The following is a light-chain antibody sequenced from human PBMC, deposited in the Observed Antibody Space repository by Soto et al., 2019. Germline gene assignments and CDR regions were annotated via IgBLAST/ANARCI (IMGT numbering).Light chain of an antibody. CDR3: QQRNNWPIT. J-gene: IGKJ5*01. CDR1: QSVSNNY. CDR2: GAS. V-gene: IGKV3D-20*02. Sequence: EIVLTQSPGTLSLSPGERATLSCRASQSVSNNYLAWYQQKPGQAPRLLIFGASNRATGIPARFSGSGSGTDFTLTINSLEPEDFAVYYCQQRNNWPITFGQGTRLEIK.